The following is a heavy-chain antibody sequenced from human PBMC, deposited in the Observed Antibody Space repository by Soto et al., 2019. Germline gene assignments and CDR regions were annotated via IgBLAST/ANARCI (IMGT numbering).Heavy chain of an antibody. D-gene: IGHD3-3*01. CDR3: TTSISGLVTGH. Sequence: EVQLVESGGGLVKPGGSLRLSCEASGFTFSNAWMNWVRQAPGKGLEWVGRIRSNADGGTADYAAPVKGRFTFSRDDSQNTLFLEMNSLKTEDTAVYFCTTSISGLVTGHRGQGTLVTVSS. CDR1: GFTFSNAW. CDR2: IRSNADGGTA. J-gene: IGHJ4*02. V-gene: IGHV3-15*07.